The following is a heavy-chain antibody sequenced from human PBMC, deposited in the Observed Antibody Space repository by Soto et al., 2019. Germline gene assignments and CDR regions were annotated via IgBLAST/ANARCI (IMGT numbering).Heavy chain of an antibody. V-gene: IGHV1-8*01. CDR2: MKPNSGNT. CDR1: GYTFTSYD. J-gene: IGHJ1*01. CDR3: ARQTDYDDCVSYFQH. D-gene: IGHD4-17*01. Sequence: QVQLVQSGAEVKKPGASVKVSCKASGYTFTSYDINWVRQATGQGLEWMGWMKPNSGNTGYAQKFQGRVTMTRNTSKXPTYMGLSSLRSEDTAVYYCARQTDYDDCVSYFQHWGQGTLVTVS.